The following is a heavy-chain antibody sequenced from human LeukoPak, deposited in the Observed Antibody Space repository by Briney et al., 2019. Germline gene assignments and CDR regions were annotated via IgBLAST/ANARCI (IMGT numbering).Heavy chain of an antibody. CDR3: ARDLGTNIWTLWEPPQAQRGFFDS. V-gene: IGHV3-64*01. Sequence: PGGSLRLSCAASGFSFSSYAMHWVRQAPGKGLEYFSSISYNGASTSYANSVKGRFTISRDNSKNTVYLQMGRLRAEDMAVYYCARDLGTNIWTLWEPPQAQRGFFDSWGQGTLVTVSS. D-gene: IGHD1-26*01. CDR2: ISYNGAST. CDR1: GFSFSSYA. J-gene: IGHJ4*02.